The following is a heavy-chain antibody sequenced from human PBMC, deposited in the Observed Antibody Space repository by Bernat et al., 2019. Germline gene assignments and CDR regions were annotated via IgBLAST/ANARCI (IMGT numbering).Heavy chain of an antibody. Sequence: QVQLVQSGAEVKKPGASVKVSCKASGYTFTSYGISWVRQAPGQGLEWMGWISAYNGNTNYAQKLQGRVTMTTVTSTSTDYMELRSLRSDDTAVYYFARSLTGGSGSYFDAFDIWGQGTMVTVSS. J-gene: IGHJ3*02. D-gene: IGHD3-10*01. CDR2: ISAYNGNT. V-gene: IGHV1-18*01. CDR3: ARSLTGGSGSYFDAFDI. CDR1: GYTFTSYG.